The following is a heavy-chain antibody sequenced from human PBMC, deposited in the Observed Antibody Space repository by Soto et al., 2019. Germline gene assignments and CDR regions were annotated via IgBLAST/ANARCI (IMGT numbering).Heavy chain of an antibody. CDR2: ISYDGSNK. V-gene: IGHV3-30*18. CDR1: GFTFGSYG. Sequence: GGSLRLSCAASGFTFGSYGMHWVRQAPGKGLEWVAVISYDGSNKYYADSVKGRFTISRDNSKNTLYLQMNSLRAEDTAVYYCAKDHAPNYYYYGMDVWGQGTTVTVSS. J-gene: IGHJ6*02. CDR3: AKDHAPNYYYYGMDV.